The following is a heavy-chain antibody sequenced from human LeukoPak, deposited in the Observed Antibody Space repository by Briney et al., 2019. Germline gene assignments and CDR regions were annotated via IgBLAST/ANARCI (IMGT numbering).Heavy chain of an antibody. D-gene: IGHD3-22*01. CDR2: ISGSGGST. Sequence: PGGSLRLSCAASGFSFSNYGMHWVRQAPGKGLEWVSAISGSGGSTYYADSVKGRFTISRDNSKNTLYLQMNSLRAEDTAVYYCAKDLGYNYYDNSGYYSKGYWGQGTLVTVSS. J-gene: IGHJ4*02. CDR1: GFSFSNYG. V-gene: IGHV3-23*01. CDR3: AKDLGYNYYDNSGYYSKGY.